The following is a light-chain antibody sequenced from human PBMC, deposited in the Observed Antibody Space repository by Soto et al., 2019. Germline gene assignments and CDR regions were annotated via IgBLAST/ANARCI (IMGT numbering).Light chain of an antibody. V-gene: IGLV2-14*01. CDR3: SSYTSSSTRV. CDR2: GVS. J-gene: IGLJ2*01. Sequence: QSVLTQPASVSGSPGQSITISCTGTSSDIGGYNYVSWYQQHPGKAPKLMIYGVSDRPSGVSTRFSGSRSGNTASLTISGLQAEDEADYYCSSYTSSSTRVFGGGTKVTVL. CDR1: SSDIGGYNY.